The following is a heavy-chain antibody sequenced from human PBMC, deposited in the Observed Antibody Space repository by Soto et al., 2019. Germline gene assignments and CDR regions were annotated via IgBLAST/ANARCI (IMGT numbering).Heavy chain of an antibody. CDR1: GVSIGSNYY. V-gene: IGHV4-4*02. CDR2: MSHIGSV. Sequence: QVLLQESGPGLVQPSGTLSLSCVVSGVSIGSNYYWGWVRQPPGKGLEWLGDMSHIGSVNYNPSLKSRVTITMARSQNQFALNLDSMTAADTAVYYCARCLGWYAVDYWGQGTLVIVSS. CDR3: ARCLGWYAVDY. D-gene: IGHD6-19*01. J-gene: IGHJ4*02.